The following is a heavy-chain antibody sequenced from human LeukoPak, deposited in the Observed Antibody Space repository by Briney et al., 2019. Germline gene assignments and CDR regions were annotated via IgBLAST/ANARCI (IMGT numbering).Heavy chain of an antibody. CDR1: GGSISNYY. D-gene: IGHD1-26*01. J-gene: IGHJ4*02. V-gene: IGHV4-59*01. CDR3: AKGGKWDVTPFDY. Sequence: PSETLSLTCTVSGGSISNYYWSWIRQPPGKGLEWIGYISYSGSTNYNPSLRSRVTISVDTSKNQFSLKLSSVTAADTAVYYCAKGGKWDVTPFDYWGQGTLVTVSS. CDR2: ISYSGST.